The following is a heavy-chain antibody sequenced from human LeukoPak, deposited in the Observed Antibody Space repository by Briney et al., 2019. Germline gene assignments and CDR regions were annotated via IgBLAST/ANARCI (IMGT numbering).Heavy chain of an antibody. V-gene: IGHV4-59*01. D-gene: IGHD4-23*01. Sequence: PSETLSLTCTVSGGSTGSYYWSWVRQPPGKRLEWIGCNFYTRTTNDNPAHKSRVTISVDTSKNQFSLKLTSVTAADTAVYYCARDGYGGKSGDYYYGMDVWGPGTTVTASS. CDR3: ARDGYGGKSGDYYYGMDV. CDR2: NFYTRTT. CDR1: GGSTGSYY. J-gene: IGHJ6*02.